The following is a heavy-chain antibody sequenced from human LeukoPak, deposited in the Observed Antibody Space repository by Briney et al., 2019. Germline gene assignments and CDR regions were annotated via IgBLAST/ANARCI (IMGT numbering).Heavy chain of an antibody. V-gene: IGHV3-74*01. CDR2: INSDGSST. D-gene: IGHD6-19*01. Sequence: PGGSLRLSCAASGFTFSSYWMHWVRQAPGKGLVWVSRINSDGSSTGYADSVKGRFTISRDNAKNTLYLQMNSLRAEDTAVYYCAREAGSGWYGSYFDYWGQGTLVTVSS. CDR1: GFTFSSYW. CDR3: AREAGSGWYGSYFDY. J-gene: IGHJ4*02.